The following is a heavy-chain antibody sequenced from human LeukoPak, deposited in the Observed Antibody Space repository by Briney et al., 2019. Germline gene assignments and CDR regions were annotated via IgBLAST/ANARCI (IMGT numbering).Heavy chain of an antibody. CDR2: ISRSSSTI. V-gene: IGHV3-48*02. Sequence: PGGSLRLSCAGPGFTFSSYYMIWVRQAPGKGLEWVSYISRSSSTIYYADSVKGRFTISRDNAKNSLYLQMNSLRDEDTAVYYCARDQFYAFDIWGQGTMVTVSS. CDR1: GFTFSSYY. J-gene: IGHJ3*02. CDR3: ARDQFYAFDI.